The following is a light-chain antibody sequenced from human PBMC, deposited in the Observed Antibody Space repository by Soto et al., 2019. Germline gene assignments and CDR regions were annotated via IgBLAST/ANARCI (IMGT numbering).Light chain of an antibody. J-gene: IGKJ3*01. CDR2: KAS. CDR3: QHYNSYSEFS. CDR1: QSINSW. V-gene: IGKV1-5*03. Sequence: DIQMTQSPSSLSASVGYRVTITWRASQSINSWLAWYQQKPGKAPKLLIYKASTLESGVPSRFSGSGSGTEFTLTISCLRPDDFATYYCQHYNSYSEFSFGPGTKVDIK.